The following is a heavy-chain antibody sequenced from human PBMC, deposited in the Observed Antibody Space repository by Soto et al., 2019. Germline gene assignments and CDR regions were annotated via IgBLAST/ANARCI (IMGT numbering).Heavy chain of an antibody. V-gene: IGHV4-31*03. D-gene: IGHD5-18*01. Sequence: QVQLQESGPGLVKPSQTLSLTCTVSGGSISSGGYYWSWIRQHPGKGLEWIGYIYYRGSTYYNPSLKSRVTISVDTSKNQFSLKLSSVTAADTAVYYCARTSPDTALASYYYYYGMDVWGQGNTVNVSS. CDR3: ARTSPDTALASYYYYYGMDV. CDR2: IYYRGST. CDR1: GGSISSGGYY. J-gene: IGHJ6*02.